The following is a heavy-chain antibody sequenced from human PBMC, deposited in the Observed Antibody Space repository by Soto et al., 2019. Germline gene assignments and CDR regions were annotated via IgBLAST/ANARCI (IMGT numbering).Heavy chain of an antibody. CDR3: ARPRGSWYLFDY. J-gene: IGHJ4*02. V-gene: IGHV4-39*01. D-gene: IGHD6-13*01. CDR1: GGSISSSSYY. CDR2: IYYSGST. Sequence: TLSLTCTVSGGSISSSSYYWGWIRQPPGKGLEWIGSIYYSGSTYYNPSLKSRVTISVDTSKNQFSLKLSSVTAADTAVYYCARPRGSWYLFDYWGQGTLVTVSS.